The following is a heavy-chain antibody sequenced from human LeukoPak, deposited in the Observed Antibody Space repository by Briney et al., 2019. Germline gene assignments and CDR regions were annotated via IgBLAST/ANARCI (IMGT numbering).Heavy chain of an antibody. J-gene: IGHJ6*02. Sequence: GGSLRLSCAASGFTFSSYSMNGVRQAPGKGLEGGSYISSSSSTIYYADSVKGRFTISRDTAKNSLYLQMNSLRAEDTAVYYCAREESVMQGYGMDVWGQGTTVTVSS. CDR3: AREESVMQGYGMDV. V-gene: IGHV3-48*04. CDR1: GFTFSSYS. D-gene: IGHD2-21*01. CDR2: ISSSSSTI.